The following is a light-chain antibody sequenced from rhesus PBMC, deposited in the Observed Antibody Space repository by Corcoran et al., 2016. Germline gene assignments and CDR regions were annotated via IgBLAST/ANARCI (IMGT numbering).Light chain of an antibody. Sequence: DIQMTQSPSSLSASVGDKGTITCRASQGISSWLAWYQQKPGKAPKLLIYKASSLQKGVPSRFSGIGSGTDFTLTIRSLQPEYFATYYCLQYSSSPYSFGQGTKVEIK. CDR3: LQYSSSPYS. J-gene: IGKJ2*01. CDR2: KAS. CDR1: QGISSW. V-gene: IGKV1-22*01.